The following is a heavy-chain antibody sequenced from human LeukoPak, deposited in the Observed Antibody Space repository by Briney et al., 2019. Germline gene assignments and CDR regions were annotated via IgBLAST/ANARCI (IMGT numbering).Heavy chain of an antibody. CDR2: ISYDGSNK. Sequence: GRSLRLSCAASGFTFSSYAMHWVRQAPGKGLEWVAVISYDGSNKYYADSVKGRFTISRDNSKNTLYLQMNSLRAEDTAVYYCARDKLWPRYYYDSSGYDYWGQGTLVTVSS. CDR1: GFTFSSYA. CDR3: ARDKLWPRYYYDSSGYDY. D-gene: IGHD3-22*01. V-gene: IGHV3-30-3*01. J-gene: IGHJ4*02.